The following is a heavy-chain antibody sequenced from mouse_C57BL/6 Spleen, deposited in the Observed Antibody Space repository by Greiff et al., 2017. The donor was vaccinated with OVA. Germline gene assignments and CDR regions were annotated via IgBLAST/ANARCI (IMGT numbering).Heavy chain of an antibody. J-gene: IGHJ3*01. CDR2: ISDGGSYT. V-gene: IGHV5-4*01. D-gene: IGHD2-3*01. CDR1: GFTFSSYA. CDR3: AREDDGYSFFAY. Sequence: DVHLVESGGGLVKPGGSLKLSCAASGFTFSSYAMSWVRQTPEKRLEWVATISDGGSYTYYPDNVKGRFTISRDNAKNNLYLQMSHLKSEDTAMYYCAREDDGYSFFAYWGQGTLVTVSA.